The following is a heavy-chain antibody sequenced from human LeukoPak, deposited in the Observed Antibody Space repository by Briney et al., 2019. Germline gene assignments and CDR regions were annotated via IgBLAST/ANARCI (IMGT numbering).Heavy chain of an antibody. CDR3: AKAQTYSGPNRKNYYYYMDV. D-gene: IGHD1-14*01. CDR1: GFTFSSYG. V-gene: IGHV3-30*02. CDR2: IRYDGSNK. Sequence: PGGSLRLSCAASGFTFSSYGMHWVRQAPGKGLEWVAFIRYDGSNKYYADSVKGRFTISRDNSKNTLYLQMNSLRAEDTAVYYCAKAQTYSGPNRKNYYYYMDVWGKGTTVTISS. J-gene: IGHJ6*03.